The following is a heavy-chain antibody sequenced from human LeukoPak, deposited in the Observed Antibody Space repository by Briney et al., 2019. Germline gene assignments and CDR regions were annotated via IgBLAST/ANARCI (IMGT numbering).Heavy chain of an antibody. CDR2: IYYSGST. Sequence: SETLSLTCTVSGGSISSSSYYWGWIRQPPGKGLEWIGYIYYSGSTNYNPSLKSRVTISVDTSKNQFSLKLSSVTAADTAVYYCARGLSLTYYDYVWGSYGHNWFDPWGQGTLVTVSS. D-gene: IGHD3-16*01. V-gene: IGHV4-61*05. CDR3: ARGLSLTYYDYVWGSYGHNWFDP. CDR1: GGSISSSSYY. J-gene: IGHJ5*02.